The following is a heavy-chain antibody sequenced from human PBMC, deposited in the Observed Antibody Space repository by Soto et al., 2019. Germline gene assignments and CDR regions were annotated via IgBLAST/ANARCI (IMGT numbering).Heavy chain of an antibody. CDR2: IFSNDEK. V-gene: IGHV2-26*01. CDR1: GFSLSNARMG. D-gene: IGHD3-3*01. J-gene: IGHJ4*02. Sequence: QVTLKESGPVLVNPTETLTLTCTVSGFSLSNARMGVSWIRQPPGKALEWLAHIFSNDEKSYSTSLKSRLSISKDTSKSQVVLTMTNMDPVDTATYYCARTFTIFGVVTNNFDYWGQGTLVTVFS. CDR3: ARTFTIFGVVTNNFDY.